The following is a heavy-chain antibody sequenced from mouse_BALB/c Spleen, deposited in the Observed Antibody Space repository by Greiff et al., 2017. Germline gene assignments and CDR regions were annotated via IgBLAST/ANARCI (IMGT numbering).Heavy chain of an antibody. Sequence: DVKLVESGGGLVKPGGSLKLSCAASGFAFSSYDMSWVRQTPEKRLEWVAYISSGGGSTYYPDTVKGRFTISRDNAKNTLYLQMSSLKSEDTAMYYCARRGYDFDYWGQGTTLTVSS. D-gene: IGHD2-2*01. CDR1: GFAFSSYD. J-gene: IGHJ2*01. CDR3: ARRGYDFDY. CDR2: ISSGGGST. V-gene: IGHV5-12-1*01.